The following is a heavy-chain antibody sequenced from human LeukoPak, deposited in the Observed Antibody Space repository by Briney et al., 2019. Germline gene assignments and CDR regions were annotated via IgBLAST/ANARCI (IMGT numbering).Heavy chain of an antibody. V-gene: IGHV1-8*03. CDR1: GYTFTSYD. D-gene: IGHD3-9*01. CDR2: MNPNSGNT. Sequence: EASVKVSCKASGYTFTSYDINWVRQATGQGLEWMGWMNPNSGNTGYAQKFQGRVTITRNTSISTAYMEVTSLRSDDAAVYYCARGPPLTFDHTPEGYYHYYMDVWGKGTTVTISS. CDR3: ARGPPLTFDHTPEGYYHYYMDV. J-gene: IGHJ6*03.